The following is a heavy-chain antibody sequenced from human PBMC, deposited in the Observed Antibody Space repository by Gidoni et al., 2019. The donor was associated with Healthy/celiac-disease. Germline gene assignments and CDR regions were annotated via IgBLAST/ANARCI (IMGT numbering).Heavy chain of an antibody. D-gene: IGHD1-1*01. CDR2: ISSNGGST. J-gene: IGHJ3*02. Sequence: EVQLVESGGGLVQPGGSLRLSCAASGFTFSSYAMHWVRQAPGKGLEYVSAISSNGGSTYYANSVKGRFTISRDNSKNTLYLQMGSLRAEDMAVYYCAREFRGTIEAEQAFDIWGQGTMVTVSS. CDR3: AREFRGTIEAEQAFDI. CDR1: GFTFSSYA. V-gene: IGHV3-64*01.